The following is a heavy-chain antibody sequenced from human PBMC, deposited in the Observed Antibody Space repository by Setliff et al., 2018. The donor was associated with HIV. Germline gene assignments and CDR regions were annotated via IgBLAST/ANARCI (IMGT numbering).Heavy chain of an antibody. Sequence: GGSLRLSCAASGFIFSSYAMHWVRQAPGKGLEWVAVMSYDGNNKYYADSVKGRFTISRDNSKNTLYLQMNSLRAEDTAVYYCARDALELLWFGELGPYNWFDPWGQGTLVTVSS. CDR1: GFIFSSYA. V-gene: IGHV3-30*07. CDR2: MSYDGNNK. D-gene: IGHD3-10*01. CDR3: ARDALELLWFGELGPYNWFDP. J-gene: IGHJ5*02.